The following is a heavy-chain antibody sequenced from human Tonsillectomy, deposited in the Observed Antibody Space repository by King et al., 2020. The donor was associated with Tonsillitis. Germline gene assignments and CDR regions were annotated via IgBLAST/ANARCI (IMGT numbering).Heavy chain of an antibody. D-gene: IGHD5-24*01. J-gene: IGHJ4*02. Sequence: QLVQSGAEVKKPGASVKVSCKTSGYSFTGHGVSWVRRAPGLGLEWMGWISTYNGDTNYAQKFQGRVTMTTDTSTSTAYVELRSLRSDDTAVYYCARMELTTISDYYFDYWGQGTLVTVSS. CDR1: GYSFTGHG. V-gene: IGHV1-18*04. CDR3: ARMELTTISDYYFDY. CDR2: ISTYNGDT.